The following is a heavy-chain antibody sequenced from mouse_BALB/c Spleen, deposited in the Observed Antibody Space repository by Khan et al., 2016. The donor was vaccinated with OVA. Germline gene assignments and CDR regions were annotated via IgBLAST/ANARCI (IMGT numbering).Heavy chain of an antibody. V-gene: IGHV5-6*01. Sequence: EVERVESGGDLVKPGGSLKLSCAASGFTFSSYSMSWVRQTPDKRLEWVATISSGGDYTYYPDSVKGRFTISRDNAKNTRYLQMCSLKSVDTAICYFASHLAGSFAYWGQGTLVTVSA. J-gene: IGHJ3*01. CDR2: ISSGGDYT. CDR1: GFTFSSYS. D-gene: IGHD1-1*01. CDR3: ASHLAGSFAY.